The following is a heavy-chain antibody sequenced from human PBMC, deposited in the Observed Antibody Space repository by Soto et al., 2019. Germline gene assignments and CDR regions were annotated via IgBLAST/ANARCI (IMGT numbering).Heavy chain of an antibody. CDR3: ARTEGPCSGGSCPHPFDY. Sequence: GESLKISCKGSGYSFTSYWIGWVRQMPGKGLEWMGIIYPGDSDTRYSPSFQGQVTISADKSISTAYLQWSSLKASDTAMYYCARTEGPCSGGSCPHPFDYWGQGTLVTVSS. CDR1: GYSFTSYW. V-gene: IGHV5-51*01. D-gene: IGHD2-15*01. J-gene: IGHJ4*02. CDR2: IYPGDSDT.